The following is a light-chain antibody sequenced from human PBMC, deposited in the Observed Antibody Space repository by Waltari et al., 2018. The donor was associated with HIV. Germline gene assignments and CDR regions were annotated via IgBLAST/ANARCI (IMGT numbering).Light chain of an antibody. CDR3: MQALQTPIT. CDR1: RSLLHSNGYNY. V-gene: IGKV2-28*01. CDR2: LGS. J-gene: IGKJ5*01. Sequence: IVMTQSPLSLPVTPGEPASISCRSSRSLLHSNGYNYIDWCLQKPGQSPQVLMYLGSSRASGVPDRFSGSGSGTDFTLKISRVEAEDVGLYYCMQALQTPITFGQGTRLEIK.